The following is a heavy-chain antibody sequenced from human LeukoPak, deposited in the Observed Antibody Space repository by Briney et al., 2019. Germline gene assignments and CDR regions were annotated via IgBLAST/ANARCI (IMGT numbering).Heavy chain of an antibody. J-gene: IGHJ4*02. CDR3: ARGGRGDFWSGYYLDY. CDR2: IYTSGST. D-gene: IGHD3-3*01. CDR1: GGSISSGSYY. Sequence: SQTLSLTCTVSGGSISSGSYYWSWIRQPAGKGLEWIGRIYTSGSTNYNPSLKSRVTISVDTSKNQFSLELSSVPAADTAVYYCARGGRGDFWSGYYLDYWGQGTLVTVSS. V-gene: IGHV4-61*02.